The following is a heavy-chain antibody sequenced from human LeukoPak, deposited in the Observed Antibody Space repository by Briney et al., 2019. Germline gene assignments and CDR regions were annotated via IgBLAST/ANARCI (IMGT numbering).Heavy chain of an antibody. D-gene: IGHD6-19*01. Sequence: SETLSLTCAVYGGSFSGYYWSWIRQPPGKGLEWIGEINHSGSTNYNPSLKSRVTISVDTSKNQFSLKLSSVTAADTAVYYCARLPPYSSGWYLYYYYMDVWGKGTTVTVSS. CDR3: ARLPPYSSGWYLYYYYMDV. V-gene: IGHV4-34*01. J-gene: IGHJ6*03. CDR2: INHSGST. CDR1: GGSFSGYY.